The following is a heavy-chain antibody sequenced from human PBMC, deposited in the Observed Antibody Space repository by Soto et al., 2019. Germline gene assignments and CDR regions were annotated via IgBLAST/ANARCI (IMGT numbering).Heavy chain of an antibody. CDR1: GGTFSSYA. CDR2: IIPIFGTA. J-gene: IGHJ6*02. V-gene: IGHV1-69*12. CDR3: AGPPELTRIYYYYGMDV. D-gene: IGHD1-7*01. Sequence: QVQLVQSGAEVKKPGSSVKVSCKASGGTFSSYAISWVRQAPGQGLEWMGGIIPIFGTANYAQKFQGRVTITAAESTSTAYMELSSVRSEDTAVYYCAGPPELTRIYYYYGMDVWGQGTTVTVSS.